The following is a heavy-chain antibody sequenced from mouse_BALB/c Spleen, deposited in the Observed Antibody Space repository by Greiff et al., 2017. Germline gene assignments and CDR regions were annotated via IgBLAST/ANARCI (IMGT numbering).Heavy chain of an antibody. Sequence: EVQGVESGGGLVKLGGSLKLSCAASGFTFSSYYMSWVRQTPEKRLELVAAINSNGGSTYYPDTVKGRFTISRDNAKNTLYLQMSSLKSEDTALYYCARTPVSYAMDYWGQGTSVTVSS. V-gene: IGHV5-6-2*01. CDR1: GFTFSSYY. CDR3: ARTPVSYAMDY. D-gene: IGHD6-2*01. J-gene: IGHJ4*01. CDR2: INSNGGST.